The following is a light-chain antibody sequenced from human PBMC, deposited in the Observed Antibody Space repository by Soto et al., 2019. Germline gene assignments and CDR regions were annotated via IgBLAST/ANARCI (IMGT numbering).Light chain of an antibody. CDR1: QSISTW. Sequence: DIQMTQSPSTLSASVGDTVTITCRASQSISTWLAWYQQKPGKAPKLLIYKASSLQSGVPSRFSGIGSGTEFTLTIISLQHDDFATYYCQQYNFYSRTFGQGTKVEIK. J-gene: IGKJ1*01. CDR2: KAS. V-gene: IGKV1-5*03. CDR3: QQYNFYSRT.